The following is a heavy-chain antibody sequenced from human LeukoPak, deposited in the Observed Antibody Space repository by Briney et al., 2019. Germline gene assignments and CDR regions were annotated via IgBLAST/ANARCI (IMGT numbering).Heavy chain of an antibody. CDR2: INHSGST. D-gene: IGHD4-11*01. Sequence: SETQSLTCAVYGGSFSGYYWSWIRQPPGKGLEWIGEINHSGSTNYNPSLKSRVTISVDTSKNQFSLKLSSVTAADTAVYYCARGILAKSTVTTDTRLYYFDYWGQGTLVTVSS. CDR1: GGSFSGYY. J-gene: IGHJ4*02. V-gene: IGHV4-34*01. CDR3: ARGILAKSTVTTDTRLYYFDY.